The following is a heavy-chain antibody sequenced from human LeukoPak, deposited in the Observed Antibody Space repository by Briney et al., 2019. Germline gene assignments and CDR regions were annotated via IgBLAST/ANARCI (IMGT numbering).Heavy chain of an antibody. CDR2: IIPIFGTA. D-gene: IGHD2-15*01. J-gene: IGHJ6*03. CDR1: GYTFTSYA. CDR3: ASGLHSDWPYYYYYMDV. Sequence: AASVKVSCKASGYTFTSYAMNWVRQAPGQGLEWMGGIIPIFGTANYAQKFQGRVTITADESTSTAYMELSSLRSEDTAVYYCASGLHSDWPYYYYYMDVWGKGTTVTISS. V-gene: IGHV1-69*13.